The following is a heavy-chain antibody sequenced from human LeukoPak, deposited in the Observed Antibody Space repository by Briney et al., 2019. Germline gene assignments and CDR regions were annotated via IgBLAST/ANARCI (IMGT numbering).Heavy chain of an antibody. CDR2: IYTSGST. Sequence: SETLSLTCTVSDGSISSYYWSWIRQPAGKGLEWIGRIYTSGSTNYNPSLKSRVTMSVDTSKNQFSLKLSSVTAADTAVYYCASDSGDTAMVTPFLKWGQGTLVTVSS. CDR1: DGSISSYY. D-gene: IGHD5-18*01. CDR3: ASDSGDTAMVTPFLK. J-gene: IGHJ4*02. V-gene: IGHV4-4*07.